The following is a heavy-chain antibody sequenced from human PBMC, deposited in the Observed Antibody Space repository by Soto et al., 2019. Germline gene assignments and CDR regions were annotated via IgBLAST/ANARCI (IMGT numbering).Heavy chain of an antibody. D-gene: IGHD2-21*02. CDR2: ISFDGSNT. V-gene: IGHV3-30*18. Sequence: GGSLRLSCATSGFTFSDYAMHWVRQAPGQGLEWVAAISFDGSNTYYADSLTGRFTISRDPSKNTLYLDMNSLRAEDTAVYYCAKIRMVTAMFQMDVWGQGTTVTVSS. CDR1: GFTFSDYA. CDR3: AKIRMVTAMFQMDV. J-gene: IGHJ6*02.